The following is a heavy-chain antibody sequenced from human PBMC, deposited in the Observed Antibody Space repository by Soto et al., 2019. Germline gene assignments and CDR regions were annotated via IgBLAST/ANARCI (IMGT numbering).Heavy chain of an antibody. CDR2: MNPNSGNT. Sequence: QVQLVQSGAEVKKPGASVKVSCKASGCTFTSYDINWVRQATGQGLEWMGWMNPNSGNTGYAQKFQGRVTMTRNTSISTAYMELSSLRSEDTAVYYCARGYCSSTSCYALGYYYYYMDVWGKGTTVTVSS. D-gene: IGHD2-2*01. J-gene: IGHJ6*03. CDR3: ARGYCSSTSCYALGYYYYYMDV. CDR1: GCTFTSYD. V-gene: IGHV1-8*01.